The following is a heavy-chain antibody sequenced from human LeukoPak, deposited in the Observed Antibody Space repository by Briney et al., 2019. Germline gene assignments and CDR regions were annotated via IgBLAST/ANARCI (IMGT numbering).Heavy chain of an antibody. D-gene: IGHD3-16*02. J-gene: IGHJ4*02. Sequence: GGSLRLSCAASGFTFSSYSMNWVRQAPGKGLEGVSSISSSSSYIYYADSVKGRFTISRDNAKNSLYLQMNSLRAEDTAVYYCARDRGYDYVWGSYRYTDPFDYWGQGTLVTVSS. CDR3: ARDRGYDYVWGSYRYTDPFDY. CDR1: GFTFSSYS. CDR2: ISSSSSYI. V-gene: IGHV3-21*01.